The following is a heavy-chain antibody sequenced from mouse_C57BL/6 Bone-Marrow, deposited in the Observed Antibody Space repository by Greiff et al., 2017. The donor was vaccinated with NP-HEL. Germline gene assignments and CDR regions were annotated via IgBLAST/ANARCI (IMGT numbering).Heavy chain of an antibody. CDR2: IRSKSSNYAT. Sequence: EVQRVESGGGLVQPKGSLKLSCAASGFTFNTYAMHWVRQAPGKGLEWVARIRSKSSNYATYYADSVKDRFTISRDDSPSMLYLQMNNLKTEDTAMYYCVGEWWLLPFPWFAYWGQGTLVTVSA. V-gene: IGHV10-3*01. J-gene: IGHJ3*01. CDR3: VGEWWLLPFPWFAY. D-gene: IGHD2-3*01. CDR1: GFTFNTYA.